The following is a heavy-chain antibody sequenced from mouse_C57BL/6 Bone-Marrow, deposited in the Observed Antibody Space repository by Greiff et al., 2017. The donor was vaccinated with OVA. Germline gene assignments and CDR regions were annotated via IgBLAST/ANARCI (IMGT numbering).Heavy chain of an antibody. CDR1: EYEFPSHD. J-gene: IGHJ2*01. CDR3: AGGDSSGYDDYFDY. V-gene: IGHV5-2*01. CDR2: INSDGGST. Sequence: EVMLVESGGGLVQPGESLKLSCESNEYEFPSHDMSWVRKTPEKRLELVAAINSDGGSTYYPDTMERRFIISRDNTKKTLYLQMSSLRSEDTALYYCAGGDSSGYDDYFDYWGQGTTLTVSS. D-gene: IGHD3-2*02.